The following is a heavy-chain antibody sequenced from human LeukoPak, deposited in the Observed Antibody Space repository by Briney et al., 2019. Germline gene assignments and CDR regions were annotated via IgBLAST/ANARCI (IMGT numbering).Heavy chain of an antibody. Sequence: GGSLRLSCAASGFTFSSYSMTWVRQAPGKGLEWVSSISSSSSYIYYADSVKGRFTISRDNAKNSLYLQMNSLRADDTAVYYCARGSVGATTPLLGMDVWGQGTTVTVSS. V-gene: IGHV3-21*01. CDR1: GFTFSSYS. J-gene: IGHJ6*02. CDR3: ARGSVGATTPLLGMDV. D-gene: IGHD1-26*01. CDR2: ISSSSSYI.